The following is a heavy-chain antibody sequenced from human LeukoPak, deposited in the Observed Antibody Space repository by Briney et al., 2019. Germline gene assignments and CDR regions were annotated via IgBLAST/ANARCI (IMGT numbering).Heavy chain of an antibody. Sequence: GGSLRLSCAASGFTFSSYSMNWVRQAPGKGLEWVSSISSSSSYIYYADSVKGRFTISRDNAKNSLYLQMNSLRAEDTAVYYCASPIDLYSSSWHDAFDIWGQGTMVTVSS. V-gene: IGHV3-21*01. D-gene: IGHD6-13*01. CDR3: ASPIDLYSSSWHDAFDI. CDR1: GFTFSSYS. CDR2: ISSSSSYI. J-gene: IGHJ3*02.